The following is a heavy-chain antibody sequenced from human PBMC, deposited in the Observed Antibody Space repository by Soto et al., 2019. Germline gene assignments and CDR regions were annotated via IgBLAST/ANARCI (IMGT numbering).Heavy chain of an antibody. J-gene: IGHJ4*02. D-gene: IGHD3-9*01. CDR2: ISAYNGNT. V-gene: IGHV1-18*01. CDR3: ARGYYDILTGYSPDHLFDY. Sequence: ASVKVSCKASGYTFTSYGISWVRQAPGQGLEWMGWISAYNGNTNYAQKLQGRVTMTTDTSTSTAYMELRSLRSDDTAVYYCARGYYDILTGYSPDHLFDYWGQRTPVTVSS. CDR1: GYTFTSYG.